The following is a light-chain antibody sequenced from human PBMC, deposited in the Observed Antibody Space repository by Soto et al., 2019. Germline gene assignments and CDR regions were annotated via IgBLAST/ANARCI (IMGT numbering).Light chain of an antibody. V-gene: IGKV1-9*01. Sequence: DIQLTQSPSFLSTSVGDRVNITCRASQGISSYLAWYQQKPGKAPKLLIYAASTLQSGVPSRFSGSGSGTEFTLTISSLQPEDFATYYCQQLNSYPPTFGQGTRQEIK. CDR3: QQLNSYPPT. CDR2: AAS. J-gene: IGKJ5*01. CDR1: QGISSY.